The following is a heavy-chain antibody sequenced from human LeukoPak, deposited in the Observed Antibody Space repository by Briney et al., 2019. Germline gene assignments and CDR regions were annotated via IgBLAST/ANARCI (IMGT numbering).Heavy chain of an antibody. CDR3: ARNRLDSSGYCFDY. CDR2: INHSGST. Sequence: SSETLSLTCAVYGGSFSGYYWSWIRQPPGKGLEWIGEINHSGSTNYNPSLKSRVTISVDTSKNLFSLKLSSVTAADTVVYYCARNRLDSSGYCFDYWGQGTLLTVSS. D-gene: IGHD3-22*01. V-gene: IGHV4-34*01. J-gene: IGHJ4*02. CDR1: GGSFSGYY.